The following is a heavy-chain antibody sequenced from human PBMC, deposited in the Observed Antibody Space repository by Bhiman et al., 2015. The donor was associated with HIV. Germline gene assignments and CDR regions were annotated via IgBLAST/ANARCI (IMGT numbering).Heavy chain of an antibody. V-gene: IGHV3-30*18. Sequence: VQLVESGGGLVQPGRSLRLSCAASGFTFSTSGMHWVRQAPGKGMEWVAVISYDGSNKYYADSVKGRFTISRDNSKNTPYLQMKSLRAEDTAVYYCAKVGALGYSSSWGYDAFDIWGQGTMVTVSS. D-gene: IGHD6-13*01. CDR3: AKVGALGYSSSWGYDAFDI. CDR2: ISYDGSNK. CDR1: GFTFSTSG. J-gene: IGHJ3*02.